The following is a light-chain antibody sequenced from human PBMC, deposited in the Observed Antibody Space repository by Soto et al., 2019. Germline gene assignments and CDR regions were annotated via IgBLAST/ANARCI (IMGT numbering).Light chain of an antibody. V-gene: IGLV2-14*03. CDR1: SSDVGGFNS. Sequence: QSVLTQPASVSGSPGRSITISCTGTSSDVGGFNSVSWYQLYPGKAPKLIIYGVSNRPSGVSQRFSGSKSGNTASLTISGLRAEDEDEYYCSSYSDTPTRVFGTGTKLTVL. CDR3: SSYSDTPTRV. J-gene: IGLJ1*01. CDR2: GVS.